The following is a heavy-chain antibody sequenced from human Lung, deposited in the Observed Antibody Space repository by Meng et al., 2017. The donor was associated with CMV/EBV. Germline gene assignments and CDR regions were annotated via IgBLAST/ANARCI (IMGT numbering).Heavy chain of an antibody. V-gene: IGHV3-30*02. CDR3: AKRGDSSGTYAMDV. D-gene: IGHD3-22*01. CDR2: IRFDGTNK. J-gene: IGHJ6*02. Sequence: GESLKISCVASGFTFSSYAMHWVRQAPGKGREWVANIRFDGTNKYHADSVKGRFTISRDNSKNTLYLQMNSLRAEDTAVYYCAKRGDSSGTYAMDVWGQGTTVXVSS. CDR1: GFTFSSYA.